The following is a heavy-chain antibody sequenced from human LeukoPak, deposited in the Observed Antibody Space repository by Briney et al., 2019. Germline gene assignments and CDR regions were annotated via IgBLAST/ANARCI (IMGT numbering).Heavy chain of an antibody. CDR1: GFSFSDYY. CDR3: ARSRWPEDF. D-gene: IGHD4-23*01. Sequence: GGSLRLSCAASGFSFSDYYMSWIRQAPGKGLEWVANINRDGTDKNYVGSVKGRFTISIDNAKNSVYLQMNSLRTEDTAIYYCARSRWPEDFWGRGTLVTVSS. CDR2: INRDGTDK. V-gene: IGHV3-7*01. J-gene: IGHJ4*02.